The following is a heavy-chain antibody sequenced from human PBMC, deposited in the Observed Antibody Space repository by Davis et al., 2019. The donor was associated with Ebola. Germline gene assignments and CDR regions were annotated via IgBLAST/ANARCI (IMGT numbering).Heavy chain of an antibody. V-gene: IGHV1-24*01. J-gene: IGHJ4*02. CDR2: YEHEDVDK. CDR3: ASDDTYSSGWYLY. D-gene: IGHD6-19*01. CDR1: CYTLIDWS. Sequence: ASAMVFCKISCYTLIDWSMHWVRQAPGKGAVWRVGYEHEDVDKSDAQKFQGRVTMIEDTSTDTAYMELSSRRSDDTAVYYCASDDTYSSGWYLYWGQGTLVTVSS.